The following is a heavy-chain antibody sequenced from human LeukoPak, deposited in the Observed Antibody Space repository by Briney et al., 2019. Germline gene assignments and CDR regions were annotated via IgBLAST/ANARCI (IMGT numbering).Heavy chain of an antibody. CDR2: INPNTGGT. D-gene: IGHD6-6*01. V-gene: IGHV1-2*02. CDR3: ARDRDYSSSSSDY. CDR1: GYPSTNKY. Sequence: ASVKVSCKASGYPSTNKYIHWVRQAPGQGLEWMGWINPNTGGTNYAQKFQGSVTMSRDTSITTAYLELNRLTSDDTAVYYCARDRDYSSSSSDYWGQGTLVAVSS. J-gene: IGHJ4*02.